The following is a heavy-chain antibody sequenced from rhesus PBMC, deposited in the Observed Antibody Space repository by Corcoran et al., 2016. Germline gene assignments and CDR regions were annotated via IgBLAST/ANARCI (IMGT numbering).Heavy chain of an antibody. CDR3: GREEGGIAAVDY. D-gene: IGHD6-25*01. Sequence: EVQLVESGGGLAKPGGSLRLSCAASGFTFSSYGMHWVRQAPGKGLEWVAVISYDGNKKYYADSLKDRFTISRENSKNMLYLQMNNLKVEDTAVYYCGREEGGIAAVDYWGQGVLVTVSS. V-gene: IGHV3-54*02. CDR2: ISYDGNKK. CDR1: GFTFSSYG. J-gene: IGHJ4*01.